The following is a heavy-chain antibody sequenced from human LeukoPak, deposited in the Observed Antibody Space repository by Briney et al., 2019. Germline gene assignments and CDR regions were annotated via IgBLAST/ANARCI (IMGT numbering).Heavy chain of an antibody. D-gene: IGHD3-16*02. J-gene: IGHJ5*02. CDR1: GYSISSGYY. Sequence: SETLSLTCTVSGYSISSGYYWGWIRQPPGKGLEWIGSIYHSGSTYYNPSLKSRVTISVDTSKNQFSLKLSSVTAADTAVYYCARVTGSGLYDYVWGSYRSNWFDPWGQGTLVTVSS. V-gene: IGHV4-38-2*02. CDR2: IYHSGST. CDR3: ARVTGSGLYDYVWGSYRSNWFDP.